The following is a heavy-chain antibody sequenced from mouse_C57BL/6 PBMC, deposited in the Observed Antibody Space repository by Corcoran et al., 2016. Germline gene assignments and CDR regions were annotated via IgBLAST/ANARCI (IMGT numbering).Heavy chain of an antibody. Sequence: QIQLVQSGPELKKPGETVKISCKASGYTFTTYGMSWVKQAPGKGLKWMGWINTYSGVPTYADDFKGRFAFSLETSASTAYLQINNLKNEDTAKYFCSRDGNYVCWGQGTTLTVSS. CDR3: SRDGNYVC. CDR1: GYTFTTYG. CDR2: INTYSGVP. V-gene: IGHV9-3*01. D-gene: IGHD2-1*01. J-gene: IGHJ2*01.